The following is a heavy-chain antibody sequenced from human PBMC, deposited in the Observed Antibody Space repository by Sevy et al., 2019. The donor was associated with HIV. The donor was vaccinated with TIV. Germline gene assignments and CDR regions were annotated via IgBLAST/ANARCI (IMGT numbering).Heavy chain of an antibody. CDR1: GYTFTGYY. CDR3: ARDHAYYYDSSGYNGGDY. J-gene: IGHJ4*02. CDR2: INPNSGGT. Sequence: ASVKVSCKASGYTFTGYYMHWVRQAPGQGLEWMGWINPNSGGTNYEQKFQGRVTMTRDTSISTAYMELSRLRSDDTAVYYCARDHAYYYDSSGYNGGDYWGQGTLVTVSS. D-gene: IGHD3-22*01. V-gene: IGHV1-2*02.